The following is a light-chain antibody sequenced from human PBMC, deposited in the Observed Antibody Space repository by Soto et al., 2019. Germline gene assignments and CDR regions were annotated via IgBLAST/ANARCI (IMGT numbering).Light chain of an antibody. CDR1: SSDVGGYNY. CDR2: DFI. Sequence: QSALTQPASVSGSPGQSITISCTGTSSDVGGYNYVSWYQQHPGNAPKLMIYDFINRPSGVSNRFSGSKSGNTASLTISGLQAEDEADYYCSSYTSSSTVVFGGGTKLTVL. J-gene: IGLJ2*01. CDR3: SSYTSSSTVV. V-gene: IGLV2-14*01.